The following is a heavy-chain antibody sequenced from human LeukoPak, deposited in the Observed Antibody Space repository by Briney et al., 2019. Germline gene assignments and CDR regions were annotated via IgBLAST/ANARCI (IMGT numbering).Heavy chain of an antibody. CDR3: ARVQYYDFWSGYYTGTASYYYYYMDV. D-gene: IGHD3-3*01. CDR1: GYTFTSYG. Sequence: ASVKVSCKASGYTFTSYGISWVRQAPGQGLEWMGWISAYNGNTNYAQKLQGRVTMTTDTSTSTAYMELRSLRSDDTAVYYCARVQYYDFWSGYYTGTASYYYYYMDVWGKGTTVTVSS. J-gene: IGHJ6*03. V-gene: IGHV1-18*01. CDR2: ISAYNGNT.